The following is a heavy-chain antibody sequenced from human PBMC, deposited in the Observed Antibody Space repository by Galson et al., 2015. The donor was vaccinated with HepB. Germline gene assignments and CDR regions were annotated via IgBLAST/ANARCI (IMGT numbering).Heavy chain of an antibody. CDR1: GGTFSSYA. V-gene: IGHV1-69*13. D-gene: IGHD5-24*01. Sequence: SVKVSCKASGGTFSSYAISWVRQAPGQGLEWMGRIIPIFGIANYAQKFQGRVTITADESTSTAYMELSSLRSEDTAVYYCARVASSGDGYNDVGGVEDYWSQGTLVTVSS. CDR2: IIPIFGIA. CDR3: ARVASSGDGYNDVGGVEDY. J-gene: IGHJ4*02.